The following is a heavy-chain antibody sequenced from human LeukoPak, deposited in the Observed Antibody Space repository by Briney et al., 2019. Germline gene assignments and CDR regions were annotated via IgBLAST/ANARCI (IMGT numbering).Heavy chain of an antibody. CDR3: AKDPREYSSSKRDY. V-gene: IGHV3-23*01. CDR1: GFTFSSYA. D-gene: IGHD6-6*01. J-gene: IGHJ4*02. CDR2: ISASGVST. Sequence: PGGSLRLSCEASGFTFSSYAMSWVRQAPGKGLEWVSGISASGVSTYCADSVKGRFTISRDNSKNTLYLQMNSLRAEDTAVYYCAKDPREYSSSKRDYWGQGTLVTVSS.